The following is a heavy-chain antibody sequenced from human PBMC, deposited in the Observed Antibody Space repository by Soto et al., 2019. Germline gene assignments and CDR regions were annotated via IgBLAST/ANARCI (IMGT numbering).Heavy chain of an antibody. V-gene: IGHV1-69*06. CDR3: ARKSDQLLFDDAFDI. CDR1: GGTFSSYA. D-gene: IGHD2-2*01. Sequence: GASVKVSCKASGGTFSSYAISWVRQAPGQGLEWMGGIIPIFGTANYAQKFQGRVTITADKSTSTAYMELSSLRSEDTAVYYCARKSDQLLFDDAFDIWGQGTMVTVSS. J-gene: IGHJ3*02. CDR2: IIPIFGTA.